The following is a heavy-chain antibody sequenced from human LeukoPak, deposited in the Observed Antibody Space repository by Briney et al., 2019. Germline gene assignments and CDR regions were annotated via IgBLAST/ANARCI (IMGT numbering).Heavy chain of an antibody. V-gene: IGHV3-23*01. D-gene: IGHD6-19*01. Sequence: PGGSLRLPCAASGFTFSSYAMSWVRQAPGKGLEWVSAISGSGGSTYYADSVKGRFTISRDNSKNTLYLQMNSLRAEDTAVYYCAKDVQASSGWPIDYWGQGTLVTVSS. CDR1: GFTFSSYA. CDR2: ISGSGGST. CDR3: AKDVQASSGWPIDY. J-gene: IGHJ4*02.